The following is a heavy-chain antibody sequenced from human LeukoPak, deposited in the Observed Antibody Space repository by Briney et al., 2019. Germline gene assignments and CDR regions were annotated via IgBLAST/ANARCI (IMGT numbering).Heavy chain of an antibody. CDR2: ISYDGSNK. J-gene: IGHJ4*02. D-gene: IGHD6-6*01. V-gene: IGHV3-30-3*01. Sequence: GRSLRLSCAASGFTFSSYAMHWVRQAPGKGLEWVAVISYDGSNKCYADSVKGRFTISRDNSKNTLYLQMNSLRAEDTAVYYCARDGSEGGSSSDYWGQGTLVTVSS. CDR3: ARDGSEGGSSSDY. CDR1: GFTFSSYA.